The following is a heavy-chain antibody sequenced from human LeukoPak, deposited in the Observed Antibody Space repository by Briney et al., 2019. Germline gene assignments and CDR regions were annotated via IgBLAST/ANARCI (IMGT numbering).Heavy chain of an antibody. CDR1: GFTFSSYA. CDR2: ISSNGGST. V-gene: IGHV3-64*01. J-gene: IGHJ4*02. CDR3: ASGKLLYHPFDY. D-gene: IGHD2-2*02. Sequence: GGSLRLSCAASGFTFSSYAMHWVRQAPGKGLEYVSAISSNGGSTYYANSVKGRFTISRDNSKNTLYLQMGSLRAEDMAVYYCASGKLLYHPFDYWGQGTLVTVSS.